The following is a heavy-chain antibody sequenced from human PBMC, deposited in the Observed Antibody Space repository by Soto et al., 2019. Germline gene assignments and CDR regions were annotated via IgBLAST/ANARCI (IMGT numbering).Heavy chain of an antibody. Sequence: QVQLVESGGGVVQPGRSLRLSCAASGFSFSTYAMHWVRQAPGKGLEWMAVIPDDGDKIHYADSVKGRFTISRDNSKNTLYLQIYSLTVEDTAVYYCVRGTCYDCLNIDYWGQGVLVTVSS. D-gene: IGHD2-21*02. CDR1: GFSFSTYA. J-gene: IGHJ4*02. CDR3: VRGTCYDCLNIDY. V-gene: IGHV3-30-3*01. CDR2: IPDDGDKI.